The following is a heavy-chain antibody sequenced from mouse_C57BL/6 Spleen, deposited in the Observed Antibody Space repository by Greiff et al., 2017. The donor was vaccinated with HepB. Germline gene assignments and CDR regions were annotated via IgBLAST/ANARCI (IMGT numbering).Heavy chain of an antibody. V-gene: IGHV5-16*01. J-gene: IGHJ4*01. CDR1: GFTFSDYY. D-gene: IGHD1-1*01. CDR2: INYDGSST. Sequence: EVQLQQSEGGLVQPGSSMKLSCTASGFTFSDYYMAWVRQVPEKGLEWVANINYDGSSTYYLDSLKSRFIISRDNAKNILYLQMSSLKSEDTATYYCARENGSSFYYAMDYWGQGTSVTVSS. CDR3: ARENGSSFYYAMDY.